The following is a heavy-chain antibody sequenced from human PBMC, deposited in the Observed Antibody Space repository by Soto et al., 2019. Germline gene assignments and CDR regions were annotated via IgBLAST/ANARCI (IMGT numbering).Heavy chain of an antibody. CDR3: VRDSPIGSTFSGYDGIDY. D-gene: IGHD5-12*01. Sequence: GCPEKGSCKASWYTFTSYIIHWVRQGPRQKLEWMGWINADNGNTKYSQNFQGRVTITRDTSASTAYMELSSLRSEDTAVYYCVRDSPIGSTFSGYDGIDYWGQGTLVTVSS. CDR1: WYTFTSYI. J-gene: IGHJ4*02. CDR2: INADNGNT. V-gene: IGHV1-3*01.